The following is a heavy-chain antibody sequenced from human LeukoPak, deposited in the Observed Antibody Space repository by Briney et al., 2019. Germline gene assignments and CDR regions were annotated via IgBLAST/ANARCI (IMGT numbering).Heavy chain of an antibody. V-gene: IGHV4-59*08. CDR2: IYYSGST. Sequence: SETLSLTCTVSGGSISSYYWSWIRQPPGKGLEWIGYIYYSGSTNYNPSLKSRVTISVDTSKNQFSLKLSSVTAADTAVYYCARQAIAGWNWFDPWGQGTLVTVSS. D-gene: IGHD3-22*01. J-gene: IGHJ5*02. CDR3: ARQAIAGWNWFDP. CDR1: GGSISSYY.